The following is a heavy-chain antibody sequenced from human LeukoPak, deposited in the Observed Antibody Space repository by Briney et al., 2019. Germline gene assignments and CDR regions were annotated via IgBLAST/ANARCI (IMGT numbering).Heavy chain of an antibody. D-gene: IGHD2-2*01. V-gene: IGHV3-33*06. CDR1: GFTFSSYG. Sequence: GGSLRLSCAASGFTFSSYGMHWVRQAPGKGLEWVAVIWYDGSNKYYADSVKGRFTISRDNFKNTLYLQMNSLRAEDTAVYYCAKAGYCSSTSCQEHYYYYMDVWGKGTTVTVSS. J-gene: IGHJ6*03. CDR3: AKAGYCSSTSCQEHYYYYMDV. CDR2: IWYDGSNK.